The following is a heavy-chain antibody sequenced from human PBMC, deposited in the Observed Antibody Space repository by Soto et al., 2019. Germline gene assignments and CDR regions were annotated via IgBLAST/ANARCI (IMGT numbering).Heavy chain of an antibody. CDR3: AREGATYFDY. CDR2: ISYDGSNK. J-gene: IGHJ4*02. Sequence: GGSLRLSCAASGFTFSSYAMHWVRQAPGKGLEWVAVISYDGSNKYYADSVKGRFTISRDNSKNTLYLQMNSLRAEDTAVYYCAREGATYFDYWGQGTLVTVSS. D-gene: IGHD1-26*01. V-gene: IGHV3-30-3*01. CDR1: GFTFSSYA.